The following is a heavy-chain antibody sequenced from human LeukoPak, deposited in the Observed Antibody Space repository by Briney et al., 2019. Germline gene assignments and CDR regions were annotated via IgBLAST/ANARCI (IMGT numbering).Heavy chain of an antibody. D-gene: IGHD6-19*01. J-gene: IGHJ2*01. CDR3: ARSSFSTAVAAPYWYFDL. CDR1: GGTFSSYA. Sequence: SVKVSCKASGGTFSSYAISWVRQAPGQGLEWMGGIIPIFGTANYAQKFQGRVTITADESTSTAYMELSSLRSEDTAVYYCARSSFSTAVAAPYWYFDLWGRGTLVTVSS. CDR2: IIPIFGTA. V-gene: IGHV1-69*01.